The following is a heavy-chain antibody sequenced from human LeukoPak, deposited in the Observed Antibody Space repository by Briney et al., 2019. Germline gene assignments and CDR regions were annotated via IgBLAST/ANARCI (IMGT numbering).Heavy chain of an antibody. CDR1: GYSISSGDY. V-gene: IGHV4-38-2*01. Sequence: SETLSLTCAVSGYSISSGDYWGWIRQPPGKGLEWIGSIYNSVSTYYNPSLKSRVTISVDTSKRQFSLTLSSVTAADTAVYYCARNRSEPLSNGGSFDYWGQGTLVTVSS. CDR2: IYNSVST. J-gene: IGHJ4*02. D-gene: IGHD3-16*01. CDR3: ARNRSEPLSNGGSFDY.